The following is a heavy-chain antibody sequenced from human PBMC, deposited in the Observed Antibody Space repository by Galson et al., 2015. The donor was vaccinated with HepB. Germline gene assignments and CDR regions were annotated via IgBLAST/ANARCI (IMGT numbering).Heavy chain of an antibody. V-gene: IGHV1-69*13. CDR2: IIPIFGTA. Sequence: SVKVSCKASGGTFSSYAISWVRQAPGQGLEWMGGIIPIFGTANYAQKFQGRVTITADESTSTAYMELSSLRSEDTAVYYCARTPTQEQQWLVPFDYWGQGTLVTVSS. CDR3: ARTPTQEQQWLVPFDY. D-gene: IGHD6-19*01. J-gene: IGHJ4*02. CDR1: GGTFSSYA.